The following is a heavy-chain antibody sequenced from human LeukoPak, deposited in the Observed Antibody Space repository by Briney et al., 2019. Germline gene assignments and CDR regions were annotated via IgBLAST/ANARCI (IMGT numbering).Heavy chain of an antibody. J-gene: IGHJ3*02. V-gene: IGHV3-23*01. CDR2: ISGSGGST. Sequence: GGSLRLSCAASGFTFSSYGMSWVRQAPGKGLEWVSAISGSGGSTYYADSVKGRFTISRDNSKNTLYLQMNSLRAEDTALYYCAKAIYYGSGRDAFDIWGQGTMVTVSS. CDR3: AKAIYYGSGRDAFDI. D-gene: IGHD3-10*01. CDR1: GFTFSSYG.